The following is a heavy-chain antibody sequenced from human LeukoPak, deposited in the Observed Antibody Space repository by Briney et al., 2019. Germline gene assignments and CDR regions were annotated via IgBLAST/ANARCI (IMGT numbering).Heavy chain of an antibody. CDR3: ARDETDYYGSGSHGDV. CDR2: IYHSGST. V-gene: IGHV4-38-2*02. Sequence: PSETLSLTCTVSGGSISSYYWGWIRQPPGKGLEWIGSIYHSGSTYYNPSLKGRVTISVDTSKNQFSLKLSSVTAADTAVYYCARDETDYYGSGSHGDVWGQGTTVTVSS. D-gene: IGHD3-10*01. J-gene: IGHJ6*02. CDR1: GGSISSYY.